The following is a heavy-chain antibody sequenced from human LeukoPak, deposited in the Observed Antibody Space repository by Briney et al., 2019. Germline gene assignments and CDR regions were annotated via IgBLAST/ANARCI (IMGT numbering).Heavy chain of an antibody. D-gene: IGHD5-12*01. J-gene: IGHJ4*02. V-gene: IGHV1-69*01. CDR3: ATTPSPRGYSGYDPWGYYFDD. CDR1: GGTFSSYA. Sequence: GSSVTVSCKASGGTFSSYAIGWVRQAPGQGLEWMGGIIPIFGTANYAQKFQGRVTITADESTSTAYMELSSLRSEDTAVYYCATTPSPRGYSGYDPWGYYFDDWGQGTLVTVSS. CDR2: IIPIFGTA.